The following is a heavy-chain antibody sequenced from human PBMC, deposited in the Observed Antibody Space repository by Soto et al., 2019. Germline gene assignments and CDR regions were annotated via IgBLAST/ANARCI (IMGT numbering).Heavy chain of an antibody. CDR3: AKGGAIVAAGTRVYLYNAMDV. Sequence: VSVKVSCKASGYTFTGYYVHWVRQAPGQGLEWMGWINPNSGDTYLAQRFQGRVTMNRDTSIGTAYMELRGLTSDDTAEYYCAKGGAIVAAGTRVYLYNAMDVWGQGTTVTISS. V-gene: IGHV1-2*02. D-gene: IGHD1-26*01. J-gene: IGHJ6*02. CDR2: INPNSGDT. CDR1: GYTFTGYY.